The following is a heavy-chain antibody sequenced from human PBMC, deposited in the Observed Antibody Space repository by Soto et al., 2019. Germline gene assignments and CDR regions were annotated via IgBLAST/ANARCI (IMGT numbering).Heavy chain of an antibody. CDR1: GGSISSYY. J-gene: IGHJ6*03. V-gene: IGHV4-59*01. CDR3: ARAIDYDFWSGYPSNYYYYMDV. CDR2: IYYSGST. Sequence: SETLSLTCTVSGGSISSYYWSWIRQPPGKGLEWIGYIYYSGSTNYNPSLKSRVTISVDTSKNQFSLKLSSVTAADTAVYYCARAIDYDFWSGYPSNYYYYMDVWGKGTTVTVSS. D-gene: IGHD3-3*01.